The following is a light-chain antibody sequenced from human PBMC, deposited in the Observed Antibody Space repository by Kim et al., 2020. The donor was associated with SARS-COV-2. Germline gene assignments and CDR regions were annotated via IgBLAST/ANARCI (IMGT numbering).Light chain of an antibody. CDR3: AAWDDSLNGQVV. V-gene: IGLV1-44*01. J-gene: IGLJ2*01. CDR1: SSNIGNNY. Sequence: QSVLTQPPSVSAAAGQKVTISCSGSSSNIGNNYVSWYQQLPGTAPKLLMYSNNQRPSGVPDRFSGSKSGTSASLAISGLQSEDEADYYCAAWDDSLNGQVVFGGGTQLTVL. CDR2: SNN.